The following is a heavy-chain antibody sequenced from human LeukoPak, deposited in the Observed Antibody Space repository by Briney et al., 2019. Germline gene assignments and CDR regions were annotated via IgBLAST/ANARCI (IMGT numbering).Heavy chain of an antibody. J-gene: IGHJ4*02. CDR3: ARWRGSGNYYDY. D-gene: IGHD3-10*01. CDR1: GFSFSSYA. CDR2: INTSGGGT. V-gene: IGHV3-64*01. Sequence: GGSLILSCAASGFSFSSYAMCWVRQAPGKGLEYVSAINTSGGGTYYANSVRGRFTISRDNSKNTLYLQMGSLRAEDMAVYYCARWRGSGNYYDYWGQGTLVTVSS.